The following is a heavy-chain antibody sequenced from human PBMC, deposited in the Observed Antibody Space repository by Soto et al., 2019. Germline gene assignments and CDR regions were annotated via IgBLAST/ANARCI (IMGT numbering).Heavy chain of an antibody. J-gene: IGHJ4*02. CDR3: ARGAYDILTGYSL. CDR1: GGSISSGGYY. D-gene: IGHD3-9*01. V-gene: IGHV4-31*03. Sequence: PSETLSLTCTVSGGSISSGGYYWSWIRQHPGKGLEWIGYIYYSGSTYYNPSLKSRVTISVDTSKNQFSLKLSSVTAADTAVYYCARGAYDILTGYSLWGQGTLVTVSS. CDR2: IYYSGST.